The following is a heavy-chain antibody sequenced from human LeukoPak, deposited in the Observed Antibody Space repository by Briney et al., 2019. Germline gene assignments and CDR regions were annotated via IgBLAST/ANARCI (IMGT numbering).Heavy chain of an antibody. V-gene: IGHV4-61*02. Sequence: PSETLSLTCTVSGGSISSGSYYWSWIRQPAGKGLEWIGRIYTSGSTNYNPSLKSRVTISVDTSKNQFSLKLGSVTAADTAVYYCARAFHCSSTNCYTRGLDYWGQGTLVTVSS. CDR1: GGSISSGSYY. CDR3: ARAFHCSSTNCYTRGLDY. D-gene: IGHD2-2*02. J-gene: IGHJ4*02. CDR2: IYTSGST.